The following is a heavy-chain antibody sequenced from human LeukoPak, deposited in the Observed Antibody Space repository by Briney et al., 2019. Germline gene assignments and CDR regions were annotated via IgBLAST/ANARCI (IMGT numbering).Heavy chain of an antibody. Sequence: SEALSLTCTVSGDSISNYYWSWIRQSPGKGLEWIGYKYYSGSTRYNSSLRSRLTISLDTSKNQFSLRLTSVTAADTAVYYCARGRSYGFDFDSWGPGTLVIVSS. CDR1: GDSISNYY. J-gene: IGHJ4*02. CDR2: KYYSGST. CDR3: ARGRSYGFDFDS. D-gene: IGHD5-18*01. V-gene: IGHV4-59*01.